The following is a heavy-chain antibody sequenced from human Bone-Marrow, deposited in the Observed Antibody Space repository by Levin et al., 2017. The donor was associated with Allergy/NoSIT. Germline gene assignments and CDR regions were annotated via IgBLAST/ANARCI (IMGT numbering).Heavy chain of an antibody. CDR1: GFTFRDYG. D-gene: IGHD6-19*01. Sequence: GGSLRLSCSASGFTFRDYGLHWVRQAPGKGLEWVSVISFDATKQYYADSVKGRFTISRDNSENPVYLQMNSLRSEDTALYFCARGQGGGWRVYGLDVWGQGTTVTVS. V-gene: IGHV3-30*03. CDR2: ISFDATKQ. CDR3: ARGQGGGWRVYGLDV. J-gene: IGHJ6*02.